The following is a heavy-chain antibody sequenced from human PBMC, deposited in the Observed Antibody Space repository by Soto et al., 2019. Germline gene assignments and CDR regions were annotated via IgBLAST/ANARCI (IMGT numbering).Heavy chain of an antibody. Sequence: ASETLSLTCTVSGGSISSYYCSWIRQPPGKGLEWIGYIYYSGSTNYNPSLKSRVTISVDTSKNQFSLKLSSVTAADTAVYYCARAGYYGSGSYYNVFWFDPWGQGTLVTVSS. V-gene: IGHV4-59*01. CDR2: IYYSGST. CDR3: ARAGYYGSGSYYNVFWFDP. CDR1: GGSISSYY. D-gene: IGHD3-10*01. J-gene: IGHJ5*02.